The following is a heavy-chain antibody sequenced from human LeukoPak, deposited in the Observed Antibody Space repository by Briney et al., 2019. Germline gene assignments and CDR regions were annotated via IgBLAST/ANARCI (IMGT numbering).Heavy chain of an antibody. J-gene: IGHJ4*02. Sequence: GGSLRLSCAASGFTFSTYGMHWVRQAPGKGLEWVAVIWYDGSHKYYADSVKGRYTISRDNSKNTLYLQMNSLRAEDAAVYYCARDSDGYIDYFDYWGQGTLVTVSS. V-gene: IGHV3-33*01. CDR2: IWYDGSHK. CDR3: ARDSDGYIDYFDY. CDR1: GFTFSTYG. D-gene: IGHD5-24*01.